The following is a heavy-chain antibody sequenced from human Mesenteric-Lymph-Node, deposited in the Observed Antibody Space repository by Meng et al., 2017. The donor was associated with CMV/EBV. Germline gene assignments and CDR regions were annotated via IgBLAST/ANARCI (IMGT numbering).Heavy chain of an antibody. V-gene: IGHV1-2*02. CDR1: GYTFSGYY. J-gene: IGHJ3*02. Sequence: ASVKVSCKTSGYTFSGYYMYWARQASGQGLEWMGWINPNSGGTNYAQTFQGRVTMTRDTSISTAYMELSRLRSDDTAVYYCARGTHYYDSGGYDAFNIWGQGTMVTVSS. CDR3: ARGTHYYDSGGYDAFNI. D-gene: IGHD3-22*01. CDR2: INPNSGGT.